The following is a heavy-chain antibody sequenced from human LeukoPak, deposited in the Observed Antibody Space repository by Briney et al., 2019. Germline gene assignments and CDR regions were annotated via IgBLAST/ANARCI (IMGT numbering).Heavy chain of an antibody. J-gene: IGHJ4*02. CDR1: GGSISGYY. Sequence: PSETLSLTCSVSGGSISGYYWNWIRQPPGKWLEWIGYVYYSGSTTYNPSLKSRVTISVDTSKNQFSLRLSSVTAADTAVYYCAGATSTAMGFRYFDYWGQGTLVTVSS. CDR2: VYYSGST. V-gene: IGHV4-59*01. CDR3: AGATSTAMGFRYFDY. D-gene: IGHD5-18*01.